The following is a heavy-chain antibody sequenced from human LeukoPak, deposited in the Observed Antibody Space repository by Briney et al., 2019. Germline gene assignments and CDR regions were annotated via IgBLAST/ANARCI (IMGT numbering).Heavy chain of an antibody. V-gene: IGHV3-23*01. CDR2: ISGSGCRT. Sequence: GGSLRLFCAASGFSYSIYAMSWVRQAPGKGLEWVSDISGSGCRTYYADSVKGRFTISRDNTKNTLYVQMNSLRAEDTAVYYCGKGRPEVSGSLRRFDYWGQGTLVTVSS. D-gene: IGHD1-26*01. J-gene: IGHJ4*02. CDR1: GFSYSIYA. CDR3: GKGRPEVSGSLRRFDY.